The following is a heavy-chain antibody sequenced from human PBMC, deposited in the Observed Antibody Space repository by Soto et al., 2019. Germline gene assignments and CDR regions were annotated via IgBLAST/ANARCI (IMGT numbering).Heavy chain of an antibody. D-gene: IGHD6-13*01. V-gene: IGHV4-4*02. CDR1: GGSISSSNW. J-gene: IGHJ6*02. Sequence: PSETLSLTCAVSGGSISSSNWWSWVRQPPGKGLEWIGEIYHSGSTNYNPSLKSRVTISVDKSKNQFSLKLSSVTAADTAVYYCARDFLAAAGTGYYYYYYGMDVWGQGTTVTVSS. CDR3: ARDFLAAAGTGYYYYYYGMDV. CDR2: IYHSGST.